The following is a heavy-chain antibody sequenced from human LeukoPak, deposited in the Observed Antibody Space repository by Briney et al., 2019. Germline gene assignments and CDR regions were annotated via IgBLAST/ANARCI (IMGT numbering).Heavy chain of an antibody. CDR3: ASSLLRVSTRDI. J-gene: IGHJ3*02. CDR2: INHSGST. Sequence: PETLSLTCAVYGGSFSGYYWSWIRQPPGKGLEWIGEINHSGSTNYNPSLKSRVTISVDTSKNQFSLKLSSVTAADTAVYYCASSLLRVSTRDIWGQGTMVTVSS. V-gene: IGHV4-34*01. D-gene: IGHD3-22*01. CDR1: GGSFSGYY.